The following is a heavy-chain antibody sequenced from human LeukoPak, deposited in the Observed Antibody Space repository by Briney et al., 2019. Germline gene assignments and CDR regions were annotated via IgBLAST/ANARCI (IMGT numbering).Heavy chain of an antibody. J-gene: IGHJ4*02. D-gene: IGHD2-21*01. CDR3: SKNFWPDCSVDYEPRTGFDY. CDR1: GFTFDAYA. V-gene: IGHV3-43*02. CDR2: ISGDGGSA. Sequence: GGSLRLSCAASGFTFDAYAMPWAGQARGQGLDWVSLISGDGGSAHYAASAKGRFTLSRDNSKNSLSLQMNSLRTADTPLYICSKNFWPDCSVDYEPRTGFDYWGQGTLVTVSS.